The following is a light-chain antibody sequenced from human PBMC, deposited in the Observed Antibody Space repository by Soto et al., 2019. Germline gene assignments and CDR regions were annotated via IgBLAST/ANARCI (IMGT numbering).Light chain of an antibody. V-gene: IGLV1-47*01. CDR2: RNN. Sequence: QSVLTQPPSASGTPGQRVTISCSGSSSNIGSNYVYWYQQLPGTAPQLLIYRNNQRPSGVPDRFSGSKSGTSASLAISGLRSEDEADYYCAAWDDSRSGYYVFGTGTKVTVL. CDR1: SSNIGSNY. CDR3: AAWDDSRSGYYV. J-gene: IGLJ1*01.